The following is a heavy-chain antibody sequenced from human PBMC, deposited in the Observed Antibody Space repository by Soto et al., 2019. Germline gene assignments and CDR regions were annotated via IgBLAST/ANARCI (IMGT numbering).Heavy chain of an antibody. CDR3: ARDRYSSGWYYYYYGMDV. Sequence: PGGPLILSCAASGFSFSGFWMHWVRQAPGKGLVWVSRMFTDVSTTYYADSVKGRFTISRDNAESTLYLQMNSLRAEDTAVYYCARDRYSSGWYYYYYGMDVWGQGTTVTVSS. J-gene: IGHJ6*02. CDR2: MFTDVSTT. V-gene: IGHV3-74*01. D-gene: IGHD6-19*01. CDR1: GFSFSGFW.